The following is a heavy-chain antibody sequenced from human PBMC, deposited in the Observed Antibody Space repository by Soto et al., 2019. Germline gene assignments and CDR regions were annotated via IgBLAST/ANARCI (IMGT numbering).Heavy chain of an antibody. CDR2: IVPIVDTA. J-gene: IGHJ4*02. CDR3: VRVVAIPGYPDY. Sequence: QVQLLQSGAEVRQPASSVKVSCKTSGGTFSSYAISWVGQAPGQGLEWMGGIVPIVDTATYAQKFQGRVTITADESTSTAYMELSWLRSDDTAVYYCVRVVAIPGYPDYWGQGTLVTVSS. D-gene: IGHD5-12*01. CDR1: GGTFSSYA. V-gene: IGHV1-69*12.